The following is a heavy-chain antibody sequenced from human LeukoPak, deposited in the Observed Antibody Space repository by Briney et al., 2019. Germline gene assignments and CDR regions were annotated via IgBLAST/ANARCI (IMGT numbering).Heavy chain of an antibody. CDR1: GGSISSSNW. J-gene: IGHJ4*02. V-gene: IGHV4-4*02. Sequence: PSGTLSLTCAVSGGSISSSNWWSWVRQPPGKGLEWIGEIYHSGSTNYNPSLKSRVTISVDKSKNQFSLKLSSVTAADTAVYYCASGGGYCSGGCCFFDYWGQGTRDRVSS. D-gene: IGHD2-15*01. CDR2: IYHSGST. CDR3: ASGGGYCSGGCCFFDY.